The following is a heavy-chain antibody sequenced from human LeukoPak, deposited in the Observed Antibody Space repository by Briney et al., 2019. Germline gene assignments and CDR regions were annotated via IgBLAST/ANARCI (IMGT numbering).Heavy chain of an antibody. CDR3: SRNYYGTGSDYNEPTPRKTYGMDV. Sequence: ASVKVSCKASGYTFTGYYMHWVRQAPGQGLEWMGWINPNSGGTNYAQKFQGWVNMTRDTSTSTAYMELSRLRSYDTSVYYRSRNYYGTGSDYNEPTPRKTYGMDVWGQGTTVTVSS. CDR1: GYTFTGYY. V-gene: IGHV1-2*04. J-gene: IGHJ6*02. CDR2: INPNSGGT. D-gene: IGHD3-10*01.